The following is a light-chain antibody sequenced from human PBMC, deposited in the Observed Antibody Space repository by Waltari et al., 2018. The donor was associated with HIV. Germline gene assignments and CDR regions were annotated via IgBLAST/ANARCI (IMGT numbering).Light chain of an antibody. CDR3: QQYNNWPPACT. CDR1: ESVNSD. Sequence: EIVMTQSPVTLSASPGERVTLSCRASESVNSDLAWYQQNPGQSPSLLIHGASSRATGIPPRFSGSGSETQFTLTISSLQSEDCAVYYCQQYNNWPPACTFGRGTRVEI. J-gene: IGKJ1*01. CDR2: GAS. V-gene: IGKV3-15*01.